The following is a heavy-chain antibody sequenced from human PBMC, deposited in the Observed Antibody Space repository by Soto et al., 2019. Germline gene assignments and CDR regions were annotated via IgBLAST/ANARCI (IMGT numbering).Heavy chain of an antibody. CDR3: ARAGCDGGSCYTLVGLCYGMDV. CDR1: GFTFSSYV. V-gene: IGHV3-30-3*01. J-gene: IGHJ6*02. D-gene: IGHD2-15*01. CDR2: ISYDKNNK. Sequence: QVQLVESGGGVVQPGRSLRLSCAASGFTFSSYVMYWVRQAPGKGLEWVAIISYDKNNKYYADSVKGRFTISRDNSKNTVYLQMNSLRGEDTAVYYCARAGCDGGSCYTLVGLCYGMDVWGQGTTVTVSS.